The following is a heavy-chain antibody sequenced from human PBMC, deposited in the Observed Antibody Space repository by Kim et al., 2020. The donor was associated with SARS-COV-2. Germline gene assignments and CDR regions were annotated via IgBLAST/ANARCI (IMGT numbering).Heavy chain of an antibody. Sequence: SETLSLTCTVSGGSISSYYWSWIRQPPGKGLEWIGYIYYSGSTNYNPSLKSRVTISVDTSKNQFSLKLSSVTAADTAVYYCARDIMASNYGRDVWGQGTT. CDR1: GGSISSYY. CDR3: ARDIMASNYGRDV. CDR2: IYYSGST. J-gene: IGHJ6*02. V-gene: IGHV4-59*13. D-gene: IGHD3-16*01.